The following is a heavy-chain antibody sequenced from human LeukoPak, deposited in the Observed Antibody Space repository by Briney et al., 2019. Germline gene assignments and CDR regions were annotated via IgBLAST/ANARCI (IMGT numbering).Heavy chain of an antibody. Sequence: SETLSLTCTVSGGSISNYYWSWIRQPPGKGLEWIAYIYYSGRTSYNPSLTSRVTISVDTSKTQFSLTLSSVAAADTAVYYCATGQIAGAGGYPFHIWGQGTMVTVSS. CDR3: ATGQIAGAGGYPFHI. D-gene: IGHD6-19*01. CDR1: GGSISNYY. CDR2: IYYSGRT. J-gene: IGHJ3*02. V-gene: IGHV4-59*01.